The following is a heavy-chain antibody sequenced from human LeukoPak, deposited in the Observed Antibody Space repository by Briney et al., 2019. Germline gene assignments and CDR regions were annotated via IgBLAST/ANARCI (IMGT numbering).Heavy chain of an antibody. V-gene: IGHV4-30-4*08. CDR1: VGSISSGDYY. CDR3: AREGSSLSLAPNWYYFDY. J-gene: IGHJ4*02. Sequence: SETLSLTCTVSVGSISSGDYYWSWIRQPPGKGLEWIGYIYYSGSTYYNPSRKSRVTISVDTSKNQFSLKLSSVTAADTAVSYCAREGSSLSLAPNWYYFDYWGQGTLVTVSS. CDR2: IYYSGST. D-gene: IGHD1-1*01.